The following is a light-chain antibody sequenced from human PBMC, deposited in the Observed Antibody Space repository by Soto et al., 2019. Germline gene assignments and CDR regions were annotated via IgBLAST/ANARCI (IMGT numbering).Light chain of an antibody. J-gene: IGKJ1*01. Sequence: DIQMTQSPSSLSASVGDRVIITCRASQGITNYLAWYQQRPGKVPKLLIYAASTLQSGVPSRFSGSGSGTDFTLTISSLQPEDVATYYCQRYNSAPNTFGQGTKVEIK. V-gene: IGKV1-27*01. CDR2: AAS. CDR1: QGITNY. CDR3: QRYNSAPNT.